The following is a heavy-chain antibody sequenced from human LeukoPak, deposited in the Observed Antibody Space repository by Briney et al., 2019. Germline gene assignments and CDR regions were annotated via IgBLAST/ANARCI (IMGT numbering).Heavy chain of an antibody. D-gene: IGHD5-24*01. CDR1: GFTFSSSA. Sequence: PGGSLRLSCAASGFTFSSSAMSWVRQAPGKGLEWVPSISGSGGSTYYADSVKGRFTISRDNSKNTLYLQMNSPRAEDTAVYYCARSEEDGYNFGDSWFDPWGQGALVTVSS. CDR3: ARSEEDGYNFGDSWFDP. CDR2: ISGSGGST. J-gene: IGHJ5*02. V-gene: IGHV3-23*01.